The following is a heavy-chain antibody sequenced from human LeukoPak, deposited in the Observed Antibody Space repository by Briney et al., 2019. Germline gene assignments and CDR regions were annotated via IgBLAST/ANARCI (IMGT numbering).Heavy chain of an antibody. CDR3: AKDRDWYYFDY. CDR1: GLTFSSYG. J-gene: IGHJ4*02. V-gene: IGHV3-30*18. CDR2: ISYDGSNK. D-gene: IGHD3-9*01. Sequence: PGGSLRLSCAASGLTFSSYGMHWVRQAPGKGLEWVAVISYDGSNKYYADSVKGRFTISRDNSKNTLYLQMNSLRAEDTAVYHCAKDRDWYYFDYWGQGTLVTVSS.